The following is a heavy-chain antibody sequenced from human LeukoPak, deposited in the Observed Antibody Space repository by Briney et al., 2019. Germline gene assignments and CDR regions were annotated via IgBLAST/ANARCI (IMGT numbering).Heavy chain of an antibody. CDR2: ISGSGGST. CDR1: GFTFSSYA. J-gene: IGHJ4*01. CDR3: AKTRLVVVPAALCY. V-gene: IGHV3-23*01. D-gene: IGHD2-2*01. Sequence: GGSLGLSCAASGFTFSSYAMSWVRQAPGKGLEWVSAISGSGGSTYYADSVKGRFTISRDNSKNTLYLQMNSLRAEYTAVYYCAKTRLVVVPAALCYRGHRTLVSVSS.